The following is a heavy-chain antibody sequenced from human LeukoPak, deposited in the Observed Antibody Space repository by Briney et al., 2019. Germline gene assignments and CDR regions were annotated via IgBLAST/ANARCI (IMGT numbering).Heavy chain of an antibody. V-gene: IGHV4-59*01. CDR1: GGSISSYY. J-gene: IGHJ2*01. D-gene: IGHD3-3*01. CDR2: IYYSGST. CDR3: ASQTIFGVVTPNWYFDL. Sequence: KSSETLSLTCIVSGGSISSYYWSWIRQTPGKGLEWIGYIYYSGSTNYNPSLKSRVTISVHTSKNQFSLKLSSVTAADTAVYYCASQTIFGVVTPNWYFDLWGRGTLVTVSS.